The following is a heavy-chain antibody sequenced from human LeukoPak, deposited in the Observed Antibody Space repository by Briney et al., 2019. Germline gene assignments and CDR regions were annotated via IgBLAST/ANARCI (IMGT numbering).Heavy chain of an antibody. D-gene: IGHD2-21*02. J-gene: IGHJ2*01. Sequence: PGGSLRLSCAASGFTFSSYSMNWVRQAPGKGLEWVSYISSSSSTIYYADSVKGRFTVSRDNARNSLYLQMNSLRAEDTAVYYCARNAPTALSRYFDLWGRGTLVTVSS. CDR2: ISSSSSTI. V-gene: IGHV3-48*01. CDR1: GFTFSSYS. CDR3: ARNAPTALSRYFDL.